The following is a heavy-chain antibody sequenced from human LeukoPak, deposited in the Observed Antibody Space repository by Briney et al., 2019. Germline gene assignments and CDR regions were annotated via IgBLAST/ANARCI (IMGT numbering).Heavy chain of an antibody. CDR1: VFTVSINY. V-gene: IGHV3-53*01. CDR3: AIDRQYSGSY. D-gene: IGHD1-26*01. CDR2: IYIGVSP. J-gene: IGHJ4*02. Sequence: PGGSPSLSPAPSVFTVSINYMSSVPEAPGEGHGRCLGIYIGVSPYHADPAKGRFTHSRDNSQNTMYLQMKSLRAEDTAVYYCAIDRQYSGSYWGQGTLVTVSS.